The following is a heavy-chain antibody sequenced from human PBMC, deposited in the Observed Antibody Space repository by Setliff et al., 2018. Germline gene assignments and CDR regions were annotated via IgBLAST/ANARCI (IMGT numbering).Heavy chain of an antibody. CDR2: VSGDNDSR. CDR1: GYTFINYG. V-gene: IGHV1-18*01. CDR3: AKVLDTTGYYYFDF. J-gene: IGHJ4*02. Sequence: GASVKVSCKASGYTFINYGISWVRQAPGQGLEWMGWVSGDNDSRGYAQGLQGRITMTTDTSTSTAYMELRSLRSDDTAVYYCAKVLDTTGYYYFDFWGQGTLVTVSS. D-gene: IGHD3-22*01.